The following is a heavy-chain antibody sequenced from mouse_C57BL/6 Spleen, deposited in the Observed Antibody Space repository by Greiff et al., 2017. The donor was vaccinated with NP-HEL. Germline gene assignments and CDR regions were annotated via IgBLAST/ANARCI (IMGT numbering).Heavy chain of an antibody. CDR2: ISSGGSYT. CDR1: GFTFSSYG. V-gene: IGHV5-6*02. CDR3: ARHGGTTKRYYFDY. D-gene: IGHD2-1*01. Sequence: DVMLVESGGDLVKPGGSLKLSCAASGFTFSSYGMSWVRQTPDKRLEWVATISSGGSYTYYPDSVKGRFTISRDNAKNTLYLQMSSLKSEDTAMYYCARHGGTTKRYYFDYGGQGTTLTVSS. J-gene: IGHJ2*01.